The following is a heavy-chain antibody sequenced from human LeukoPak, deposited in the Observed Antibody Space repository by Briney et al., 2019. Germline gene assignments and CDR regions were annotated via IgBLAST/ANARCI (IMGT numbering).Heavy chain of an antibody. Sequence: PWGSLRLSCAASGFTFDDYAMHWVRQAPGKGLEWVSLISWDGGSTYYADSVKGRFTISRENSKNSLYLQMNSLRAEDTALYYCAKGELGSLDYWGQGTLVTVSS. CDR3: AKGELGSLDY. J-gene: IGHJ4*02. D-gene: IGHD7-27*01. CDR2: ISWDGGST. CDR1: GFTFDDYA. V-gene: IGHV3-43D*03.